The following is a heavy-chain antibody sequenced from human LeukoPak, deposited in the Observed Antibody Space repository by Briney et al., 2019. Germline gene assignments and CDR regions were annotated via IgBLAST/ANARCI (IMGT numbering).Heavy chain of an antibody. CDR1: GYTFTGYY. J-gene: IGHJ4*02. CDR3: AREASGGYFDY. V-gene: IGHV1-46*01. CDR2: INPTGDST. D-gene: IGHD4-23*01. Sequence: ASVKVSCKASGYTFTGYYMHWVRQAPGQGLEWVGLINPTGDSTNYAQNFRGRVTMTRDTSTSTVYMDLSSLRSEDTAVYYCAREASGGYFDYWGQGTLVTVSS.